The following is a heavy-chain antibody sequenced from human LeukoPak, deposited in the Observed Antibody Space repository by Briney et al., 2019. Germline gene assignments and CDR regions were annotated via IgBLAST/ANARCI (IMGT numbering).Heavy chain of an antibody. CDR2: SNVGNGNT. CDR1: GYTFNSYA. Sequence: ASVKVSCKASGYTFNSYAIHWVRQAPGQRLEWMGWSNVGNGNTKYTQEFQGRVTITRDTSASTVYMELSGLRSEDMAVYYCAREGDIVVVPGAFDIWGQGTMVTVSS. J-gene: IGHJ3*02. D-gene: IGHD2-2*01. CDR3: AREGDIVVVPGAFDI. V-gene: IGHV1-3*02.